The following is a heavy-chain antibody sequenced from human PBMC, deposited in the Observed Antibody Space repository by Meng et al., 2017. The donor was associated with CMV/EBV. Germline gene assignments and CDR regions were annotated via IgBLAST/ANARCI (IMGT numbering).Heavy chain of an antibody. CDR3: ARDTSKLWGWGY. CDR2: MNPHSGNT. V-gene: IGHV1-8*01. CDR1: GYTFTTYD. D-gene: IGHD2-21*01. J-gene: IGHJ4*02. Sequence: ASVKVSCKASGYTFTTYDVHWVRQATGQGLEWMGWMNPHSGNTGYAQKFQGRVTMTRDTSINTAYMELSSLKSKDTAVYYCARDTSKLWGWGYWGQGTLVTVSS.